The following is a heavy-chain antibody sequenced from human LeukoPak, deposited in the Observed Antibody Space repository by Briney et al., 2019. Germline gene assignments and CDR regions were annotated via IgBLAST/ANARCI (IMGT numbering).Heavy chain of an antibody. V-gene: IGHV3-30-3*01. CDR3: VKDRTGTYTLDY. CDR2: ISDDESRQ. D-gene: IGHD3-10*01. Sequence: QPGGPLRLSCAATGFTFSNYAIHWGRQAPGKGLEWVAFISDDESRQHYADSVKGRFTISRDNSKNTLNLQMNSLRAEDTAVYYCVKDRTGTYTLDYWGQGTLVTVSS. J-gene: IGHJ4*02. CDR1: GFTFSNYA.